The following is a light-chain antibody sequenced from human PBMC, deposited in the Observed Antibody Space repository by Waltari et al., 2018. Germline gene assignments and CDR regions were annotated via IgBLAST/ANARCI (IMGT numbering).Light chain of an antibody. CDR2: DVN. Sequence: QSPLPPTATSSGSPGQPFTTPRTGTTRDVGQLNLFSWYQQHPGKPPTLIIYDVNKRPSGVSNRFSGSKSGNTASLTISGLQAADEAYYYCCSYAGSAISVFGGGTKVTVL. CDR1: TRDVGQLNL. CDR3: CSYAGSAISV. V-gene: IGLV2-23*02. J-gene: IGLJ3*02.